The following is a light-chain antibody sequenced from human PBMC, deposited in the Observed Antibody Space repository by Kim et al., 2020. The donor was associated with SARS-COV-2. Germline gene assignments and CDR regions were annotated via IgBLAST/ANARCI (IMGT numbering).Light chain of an antibody. J-gene: IGKJ4*01. CDR3: QQYGSPTGLT. CDR2: GAS. V-gene: IGKV3-20*01. Sequence: EIVLTQSPGTLSLSPGERATLSCRTSQSVSSSSLAWYQQKPGQAPRLLIYGASSRASGIPDRFSGSGSGTDFTLTISRLAPEDFAVYYCQQYGSPTGLTFGGGTKVEIK. CDR1: QSVSSSS.